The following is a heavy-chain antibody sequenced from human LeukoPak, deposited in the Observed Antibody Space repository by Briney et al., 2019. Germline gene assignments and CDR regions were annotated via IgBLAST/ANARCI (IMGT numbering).Heavy chain of an antibody. CDR1: GYTFTSYD. V-gene: IGHV1-18*01. D-gene: IGHD3-16*02. J-gene: IGHJ4*02. CDR3: ARLPYRDGVAQDY. Sequence: ASVKVSCKASGYTFTSYDINWVRQAPGQGLEWMGWISAYNGNTNYPQKLQGRVTMTTDTSTSTAYMELRSLISDDTAVCYCARLPYRDGVAQDYWGQGTLVTVSS. CDR2: ISAYNGNT.